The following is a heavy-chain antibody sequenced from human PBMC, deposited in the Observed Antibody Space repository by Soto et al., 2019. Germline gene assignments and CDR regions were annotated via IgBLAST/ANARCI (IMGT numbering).Heavy chain of an antibody. Sequence: GGSLRLSCAASGFTFSSYGMHWVRQAPGKGLEWVAVISYDGSNKYYADSVKGRFTISRDNSKNTLYLQMNSLRAEDTAVYYCAKDRVLWFGESHYYYGMDVWGQGTTVTVSS. CDR1: GFTFSSYG. D-gene: IGHD3-10*01. CDR3: AKDRVLWFGESHYYYGMDV. CDR2: ISYDGSNK. V-gene: IGHV3-30*18. J-gene: IGHJ6*02.